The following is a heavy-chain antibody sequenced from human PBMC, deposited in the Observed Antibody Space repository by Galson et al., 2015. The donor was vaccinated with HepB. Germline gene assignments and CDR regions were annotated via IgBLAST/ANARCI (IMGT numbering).Heavy chain of an antibody. D-gene: IGHD3-10*01. CDR1: GVTVNNNY. V-gene: IGHV3-66*02. CDR2: IYPGGGT. CDR3: VFGLFEY. J-gene: IGHJ4*02. Sequence: SLRLSCAASGVTVNNNYVTWVRQTPGKGPEWVSIIYPGGGTYSTDSLKGRFTISRDNSKNTMYLQMNSLRAEDTAVYYCVFGLFEYWGQGTLVTVSS.